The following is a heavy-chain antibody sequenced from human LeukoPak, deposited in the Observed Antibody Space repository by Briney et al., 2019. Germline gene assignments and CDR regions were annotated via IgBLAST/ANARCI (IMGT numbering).Heavy chain of an antibody. J-gene: IGHJ5*02. D-gene: IGHD4-17*01. CDR2: IWYDGSNK. CDR3: VREITVTLDP. CDR1: GFTFSSYG. Sequence: GGSLRLSCAASGFTFSSYGMHWVRQAPGKGLEWVALIWYDGSNKYYADSVKGRFTISRDNSKNTLYLQMNSLRAEDTAVYYCVREITVTLDPWGQGTLVTVSS. V-gene: IGHV3-33*01.